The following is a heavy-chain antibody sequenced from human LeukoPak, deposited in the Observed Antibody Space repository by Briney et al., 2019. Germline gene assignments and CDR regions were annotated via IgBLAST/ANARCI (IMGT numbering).Heavy chain of an antibody. CDR1: GYSFTSYW. D-gene: IGHD6-19*01. CDR3: ARLEQWLGTGWFDP. V-gene: IGHV5-51*01. CDR2: IYPGDSDT. Sequence: GESLQISCKGSGYSFTSYWIGWVRQVPGKCLEWMGIIYPGDSDTRYSPSFQGQVTISADKSISTAYLQWSSLKASDTAMYYCARLEQWLGTGWFDPWGQGTLVTVSS. J-gene: IGHJ5*02.